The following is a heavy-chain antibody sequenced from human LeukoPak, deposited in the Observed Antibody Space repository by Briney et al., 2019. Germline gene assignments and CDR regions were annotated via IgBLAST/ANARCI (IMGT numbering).Heavy chain of an antibody. CDR3: ARVRRIAAAGHLNLYYYYYYMDV. CDR1: GYTFTSYG. CDR2: ISAYNGNT. Sequence: GASVKVSCKASGYTFTSYGISWVRQAPGQGLEWMGWISAYNGNTNYAQKLQGRVTMTTDTSTSTAYMELRSLRSDDTAVYYCARVRRIAAAGHLNLYYYYYYMDVWGKGTTVTISS. V-gene: IGHV1-18*01. D-gene: IGHD6-13*01. J-gene: IGHJ6*03.